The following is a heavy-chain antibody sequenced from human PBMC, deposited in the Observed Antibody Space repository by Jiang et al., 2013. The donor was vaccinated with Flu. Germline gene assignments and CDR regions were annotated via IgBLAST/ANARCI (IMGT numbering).Heavy chain of an antibody. CDR3: ARQNRLGYQLLGNWFDP. CDR1: GGSISSSSYY. J-gene: IGHJ5*02. V-gene: IGHV4-39*01. D-gene: IGHD2-2*01. CDR2: IYYSGST. Sequence: GSGLVKPSETLSLTCTVSGGSISSSSYYWGWIRQPPGKGLEWIGSIYYSGSTYYNPSLKSRVTVSVDTSKNQFSLKLSSVTAADTAVYYCARQNRLGYQLLGNWFDPWGQGTLVTVSS.